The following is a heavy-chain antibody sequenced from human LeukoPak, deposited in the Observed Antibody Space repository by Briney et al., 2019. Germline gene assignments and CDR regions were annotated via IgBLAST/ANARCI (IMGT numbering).Heavy chain of an antibody. CDR3: ARRPGGFYYYYMDV. D-gene: IGHD4-23*01. J-gene: IGHJ6*03. CDR1: GGSISSYY. V-gene: IGHV4-59*12. Sequence: SETLSLTCTVSGGSISSYYWSWIRQPPGKGLEWIGYIYYSGSTYYNPSLKSRVTISVDTSKNQFSLNLSSVTAADTAVYYCARRPGGFYYYYMDVWGKGTTVTVSS. CDR2: IYYSGST.